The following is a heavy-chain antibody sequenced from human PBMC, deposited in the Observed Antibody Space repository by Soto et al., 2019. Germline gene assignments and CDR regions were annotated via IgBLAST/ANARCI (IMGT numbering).Heavy chain of an antibody. CDR2: ISNSGSTI. V-gene: IGHV3-11*01. Sequence: GGSLRLSCAASGFTFNTFAMSWVRQAPGKGLEWVSYISNSGSTIYYADSVKGRFTISRDNAKNSLYLQMSSLRAEDTAVYYCATRARLGYWGQGTLVTVSS. D-gene: IGHD6-25*01. J-gene: IGHJ4*02. CDR3: ATRARLGY. CDR1: GFTFNTFA.